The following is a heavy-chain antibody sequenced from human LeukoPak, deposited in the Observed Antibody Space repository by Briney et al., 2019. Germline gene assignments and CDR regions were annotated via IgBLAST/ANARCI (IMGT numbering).Heavy chain of an antibody. CDR2: VNPNSGDT. V-gene: IGHV1-2*02. CDR1: GYTFTGYF. CDR3: ARFSDSWNYDY. D-gene: IGHD1-7*01. Sequence: ASVKGSCKASGYTFTGYFIHWVRQAPGQGLEWMGWVNPNSGDTNYAQKFQGRVTMTRDTSISTAYMELSRVRSDDTALYYCARFSDSWNYDYWGQGTLVTVSS. J-gene: IGHJ4*02.